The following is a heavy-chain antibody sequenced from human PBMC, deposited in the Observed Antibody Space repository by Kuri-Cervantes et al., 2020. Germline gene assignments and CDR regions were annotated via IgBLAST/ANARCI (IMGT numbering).Heavy chain of an antibody. CDR1: GGSVSSGGYS. CDR3: ARRPPADSSGYHFDY. J-gene: IGHJ4*02. D-gene: IGHD3-22*01. Sequence: SQTLSLTCAVSGGSVSSGGYSWSWIRQSPGKGLEWIGYIYYSGSTYYNPSLKSRVTISVDTSKNQFSLKLSSVTAADTAVYYCARRPPADSSGYHFDYWGQGTLVTVSS. CDR2: IYYSGST. V-gene: IGHV4-30-2*03.